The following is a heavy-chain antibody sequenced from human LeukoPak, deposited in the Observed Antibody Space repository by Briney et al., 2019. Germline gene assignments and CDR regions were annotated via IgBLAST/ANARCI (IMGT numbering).Heavy chain of an antibody. J-gene: IGHJ4*02. CDR3: ARENWVFDY. CDR1: GYSIGSGYH. CDR2: VYRSGST. D-gene: IGHD7-27*01. Sequence: SETLSLTCVVSGYSIGSGYHWGWIRQPPGEGLEWIGSVYRSGSTYYNPSLKSRVTISVDTSKNQISLKVRSVTAADTAVYYCARENWVFDYWGQGILVTVSS. V-gene: IGHV4-38-2*02.